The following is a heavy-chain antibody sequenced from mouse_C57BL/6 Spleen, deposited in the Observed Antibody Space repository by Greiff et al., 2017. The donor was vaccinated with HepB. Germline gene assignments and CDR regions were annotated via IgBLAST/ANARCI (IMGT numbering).Heavy chain of an antibody. CDR1: GYSITSGYY. CDR3: ARDPAGNFDY. V-gene: IGHV3-6*01. Sequence: VQLQQSGPGLVKPSQSLSLTCSVPGYSITSGYYWNWIRQFPGNKLEWMGYISYDGSNNYNPSLKNRISITRDTSKNQFFLKLNSVTTEDTATYYCARDPAGNFDYWGQGTTLTVSS. CDR2: ISYDGSN. J-gene: IGHJ2*01.